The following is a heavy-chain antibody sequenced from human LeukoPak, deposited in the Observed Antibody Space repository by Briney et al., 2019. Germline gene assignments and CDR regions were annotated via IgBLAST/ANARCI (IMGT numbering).Heavy chain of an antibody. CDR2: IYYSGST. D-gene: IGHD6-19*01. CDR1: GGSISSYS. V-gene: IGHV4-59*01. CDR3: ARERAVAGNPEDDWYSDL. J-gene: IGHJ2*01. Sequence: PSETLSLTCTVSGGSISSYSWSWIRQPAGKGLEWIGYIYYSGSTNYNPSLKSRVTISVDTSKNQFSLKLSSVTAADTAVYYCARERAVAGNPEDDWYSDLWGRGTLVTVSS.